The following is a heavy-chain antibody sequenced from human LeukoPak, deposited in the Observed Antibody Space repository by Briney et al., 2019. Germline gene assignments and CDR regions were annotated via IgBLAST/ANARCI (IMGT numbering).Heavy chain of an antibody. CDR1: GFTFSSYA. CDR3: AREGLAFDI. D-gene: IGHD3-16*01. CDR2: ISGSAGST. J-gene: IGHJ3*02. Sequence: GGSLRLSCAASGFTFSSYAMNWVRQAPGKGLEWVSTISGSAGSTYYPDSVKGRFTISRDNAKNTLYLQMNSLRAEDTAVYYCAREGLAFDIWGQGTMVTVSS. V-gene: IGHV3-23*01.